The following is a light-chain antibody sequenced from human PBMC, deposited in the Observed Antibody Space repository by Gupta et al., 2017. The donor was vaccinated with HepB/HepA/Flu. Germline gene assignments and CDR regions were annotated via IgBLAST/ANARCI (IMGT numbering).Light chain of an antibody. J-gene: IGKJ4*01. CDR1: QSVSSY. Sequence: PGERATLSCRASQSVSSYLAWYQQKPGQAPRLLIYDASNRASGIPARFSGSGSGTDFTLTSSSLEPEDFAVYYCQQRSNWPPGITFGGGTKVEIK. CDR2: DAS. V-gene: IGKV3-11*01. CDR3: QQRSNWPPGIT.